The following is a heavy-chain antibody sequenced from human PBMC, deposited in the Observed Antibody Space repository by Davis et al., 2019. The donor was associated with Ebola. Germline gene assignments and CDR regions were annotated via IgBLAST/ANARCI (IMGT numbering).Heavy chain of an antibody. CDR1: GYTFTNYA. CDR2: INAGNGNT. CDR3: ARDMEEAAEGDY. J-gene: IGHJ4*02. Sequence: ASVKVSCKASGYTFTNYAISWVRQAPGQGLEWMGWINAGNGNTKYSQKFQGRVTITRDTSASTAYMELSSLRSEDTAVYYCARDMEEAAEGDYWGQGTLVTVSS. V-gene: IGHV1-3*01. D-gene: IGHD6-13*01.